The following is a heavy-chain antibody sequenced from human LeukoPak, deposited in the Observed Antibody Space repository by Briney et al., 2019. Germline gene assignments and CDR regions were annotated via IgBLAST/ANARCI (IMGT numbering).Heavy chain of an antibody. Sequence: GGSLRLSCAASGFTSSSYAMSWVRQAPGKGLEWVSALSGSGGSTYYVDSVKGRFTISRDNSKNTLYLQMNSLRADDTAVYYCARSGRGGAFDIWGQGTMVTVSS. CDR3: ARSGRGGAFDI. V-gene: IGHV3-23*01. CDR2: LSGSGGST. J-gene: IGHJ3*02. D-gene: IGHD1-26*01. CDR1: GFTSSSYA.